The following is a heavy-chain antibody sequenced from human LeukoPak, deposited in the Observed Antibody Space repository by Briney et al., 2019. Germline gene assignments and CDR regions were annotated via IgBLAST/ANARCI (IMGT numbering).Heavy chain of an antibody. CDR2: MNPNSGNT. CDR3: ARVPLVGRLPTNY. J-gene: IGHJ4*02. V-gene: IGHV1-8*01. D-gene: IGHD6-25*01. CDR1: GYTFTSYD. Sequence: ASVKVSCKAPGYTFTSYDINWVRQATGQGLEWMGWMNPNSGNTGYAQKFQGRVTMTRNTSISTAYMELSSLRSEDAAVYYCARVPLVGRLPTNYWGQGTLVTVSS.